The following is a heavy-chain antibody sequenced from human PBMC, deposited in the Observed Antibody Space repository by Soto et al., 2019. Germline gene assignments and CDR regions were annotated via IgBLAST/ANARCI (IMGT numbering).Heavy chain of an antibody. V-gene: IGHV3-23*01. D-gene: IGHD7-27*01. CDR3: VRGWGSDDH. CDR2: ISGSGDTA. J-gene: IGHJ5*02. CDR1: GFTFSKYD. Sequence: ELQVLESGGDLVQPGGSLRLSCVVSGFTFSKYDMSWVLQAPGQGLEWVTGISGSGDTAYYADSVKGRFAIFRAKSKNELSLQMSSLRVDDTAIYYCVRGWGSDDHWGQGTIVMVSS.